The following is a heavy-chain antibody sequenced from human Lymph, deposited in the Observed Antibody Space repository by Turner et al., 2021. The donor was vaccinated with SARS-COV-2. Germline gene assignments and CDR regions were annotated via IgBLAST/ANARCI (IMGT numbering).Heavy chain of an antibody. D-gene: IGHD5-18*01. V-gene: IGHV3-23*01. CDR2: SSGSGGST. CDR3: AKEGDTAMVNFDY. J-gene: IGHJ4*02. CDR1: GFTFSSYA. Sequence: EVKLLHSGGGLVQPGGSLSLSCAASGFTFSSYAMCWVRKGQGKGMEWVSGSSGSGGSTYYADSVKGRFTISRDNSKNKLYLQMNSLRAEDTAVYYCAKEGDTAMVNFDYWGQGTLVTVSS.